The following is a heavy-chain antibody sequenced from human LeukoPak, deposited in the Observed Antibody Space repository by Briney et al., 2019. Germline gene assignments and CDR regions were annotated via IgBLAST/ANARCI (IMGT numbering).Heavy chain of an antibody. Sequence: SETLSLTCTVSGGSISSGDYYWSWIRQPPGKGLEWIGDIYYSGSTYYNPSLKSRVTISVDTSKNQFSLKLSSVTAADTAVYYCARAGENYYDSSGYYYWGQGTLVTVSS. CDR3: ARAGENYYDSSGYYY. CDR2: IYYSGST. D-gene: IGHD3-22*01. CDR1: GGSISSGDYY. V-gene: IGHV4-30-4*01. J-gene: IGHJ4*02.